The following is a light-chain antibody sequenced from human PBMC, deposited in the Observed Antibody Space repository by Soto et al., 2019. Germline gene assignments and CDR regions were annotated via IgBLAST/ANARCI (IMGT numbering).Light chain of an antibody. CDR1: QSVGSSY. V-gene: IGKV3-15*01. Sequence: EIVLTQSPGTLSLSPGERATLSCRASQSVGSSYLAWYQQKPDQAPRLLIYGISTRATDVPARFSGSGSGTEFTLTISGLQSEDFAVYYCQQYNKWPLTFGGGTKV. J-gene: IGKJ4*01. CDR3: QQYNKWPLT. CDR2: GIS.